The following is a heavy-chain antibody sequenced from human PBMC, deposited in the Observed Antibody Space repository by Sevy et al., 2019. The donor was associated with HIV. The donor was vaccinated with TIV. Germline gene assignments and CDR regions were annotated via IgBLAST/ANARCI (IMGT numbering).Heavy chain of an antibody. CDR1: GFTFGDYA. Sequence: GGSLRLSCTASGFTFGDYAMSWFRQAPGKGLEWVGFIRSKAYGGTTEYAASVKGRFTISRDDSKSIAYLQMNSLKTEDTAVYHCTSASLVPTAGENMRRTGTCGGDCYFYWGQGTLVTVSS. D-gene: IGHD2-21*02. CDR3: TSASLVPTAGENMRRTGTCGGDCYFY. V-gene: IGHV3-49*03. J-gene: IGHJ4*02. CDR2: IRSKAYGGTT.